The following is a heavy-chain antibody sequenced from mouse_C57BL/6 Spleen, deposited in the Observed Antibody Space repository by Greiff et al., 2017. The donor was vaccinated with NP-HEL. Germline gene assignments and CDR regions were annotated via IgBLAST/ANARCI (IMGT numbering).Heavy chain of an antibody. Sequence: VQLQQSGAELVKPGASVKISCKASGYAFRSYWMNWVKQRPGKGLEWIGQIYPGDGDTNYNGKFKGKATLTADKSSSTAYMQLSSLTSEDSAVYFCARRGPGSSLYYAMDYWGQGTSVTVSS. D-gene: IGHD1-1*01. CDR1: GYAFRSYW. CDR2: IYPGDGDT. V-gene: IGHV1-80*01. J-gene: IGHJ4*01. CDR3: ARRGPGSSLYYAMDY.